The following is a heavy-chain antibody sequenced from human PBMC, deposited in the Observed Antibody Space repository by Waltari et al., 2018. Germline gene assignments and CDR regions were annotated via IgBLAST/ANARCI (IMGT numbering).Heavy chain of an antibody. CDR1: GSPFSSFA. CDR2: IRYDGSNK. CDR3: AKDSFYGMDV. Sequence: QVQLVESGGGVAKLGGSWGPSCAALGSPFSSFAFTWVRQAPGKGLEWVAFIRYDGSNKYYADSVKGRFTISRDNSKNTLYLQMNSLRAEDTAVYYCAKDSFYGMDVWGQGTTVTVSS. V-gene: IGHV3-30*02. J-gene: IGHJ6*02.